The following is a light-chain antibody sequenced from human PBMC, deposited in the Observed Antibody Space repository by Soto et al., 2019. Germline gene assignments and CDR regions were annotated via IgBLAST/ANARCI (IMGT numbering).Light chain of an antibody. V-gene: IGLV2-23*03. CDR2: EGD. J-gene: IGLJ2*01. CDR3: CSYAGSATFV. Sequence: QSALTQPASVSGSPGQSITISCTGTSGDLGRYNLVSWYQHHPGKAPKLMIYEGDKRPSGVSNRFSGSKSGNTASLTISGLQAEDEADYYCCSYAGSATFVFGGGTKVTVL. CDR1: SGDLGRYNL.